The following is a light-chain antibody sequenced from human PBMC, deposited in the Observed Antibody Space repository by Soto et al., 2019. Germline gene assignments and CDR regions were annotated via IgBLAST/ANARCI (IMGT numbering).Light chain of an antibody. V-gene: IGLV2-14*03. J-gene: IGLJ2*01. CDR1: SNDFGSYNY. Sequence: QSVLTQPASVSGSPGQSITISCTGTSNDFGSYNYVSWYQQHPGKAPKLMIYDVSNRPSGVSNRFSGSKSGNTASLTISGLQAEDEADYYCSSYTSSSTVFGGGTQLTVL. CDR3: SSYTSSSTV. CDR2: DVS.